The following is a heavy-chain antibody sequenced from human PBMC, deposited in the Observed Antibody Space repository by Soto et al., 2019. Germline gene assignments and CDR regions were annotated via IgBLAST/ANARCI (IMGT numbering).Heavy chain of an antibody. J-gene: IGHJ4*02. D-gene: IGHD2-2*01. V-gene: IGHV3-74*01. CDR1: GFTFSNYW. CDR2: LNSDGGST. Sequence: HPGGSLRLSCAASGFTFSNYWMHWVRQAPGKGLVWVSHLNSDGGSTTYADSVKGRFTISRDNAKNTLYLQMNSLRAEDTAVYYCARGGWCRGTNCPLDYWGQGTLVTVSS. CDR3: ARGGWCRGTNCPLDY.